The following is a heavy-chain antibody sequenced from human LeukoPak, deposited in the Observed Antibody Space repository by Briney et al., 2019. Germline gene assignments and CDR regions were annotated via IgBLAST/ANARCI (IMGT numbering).Heavy chain of an antibody. J-gene: IGHJ5*02. CDR1: GGSISSGGYY. V-gene: IGHV4-31*03. CDR2: IYYSGST. CDR3: ARVKGGSCSLDP. Sequence: SQTLSLTCTVSGGSISSGGYYWSWIRQHPGKGLEWIGYIYYSGSTYYNPSLKSRVTISVDTSKNRFSLKLSSVTAADTAVYYCARVKGGSCSLDPWGQGTLVTVSS. D-gene: IGHD2-15*01.